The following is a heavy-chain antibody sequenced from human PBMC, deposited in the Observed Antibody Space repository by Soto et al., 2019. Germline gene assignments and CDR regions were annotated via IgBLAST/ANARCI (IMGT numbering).Heavy chain of an antibody. D-gene: IGHD5-18*01. CDR2: IIPIFATV. V-gene: IGHV1-69*01. CDR1: GGSFSRNP. Sequence: QVQLVQSGSEVKKPGSSVKVSCKASGGSFSRNPISWVRQAPGQGLEWMAGIIPIFATVHYAQKFQGRVTITADESTSTAYMELTSLRSEDTAVYFCARGARGYSSAPRYYFDYWGQGTLVTVSS. CDR3: ARGARGYSSAPRYYFDY. J-gene: IGHJ4*02.